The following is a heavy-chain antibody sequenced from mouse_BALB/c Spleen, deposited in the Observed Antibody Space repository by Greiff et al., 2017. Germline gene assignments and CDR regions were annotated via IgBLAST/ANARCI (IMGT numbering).Heavy chain of an antibody. CDR3: ARQAHYYGSSSYAMDY. D-gene: IGHD1-1*01. V-gene: IGHV5-6*01. J-gene: IGHJ4*01. CDR2: ISSGGGYT. CDR1: GFTFSSYG. Sequence: EVKVVESGGDLVKPGGSLKLSCAASGFTFSSYGMSWVRQTPDKRLEWVATISSGGGYTYYPDSVKGRFTISRDNAKNTLYLQMSSLKSEDTAMYYCARQAHYYGSSSYAMDYWGQGTSVTVSS.